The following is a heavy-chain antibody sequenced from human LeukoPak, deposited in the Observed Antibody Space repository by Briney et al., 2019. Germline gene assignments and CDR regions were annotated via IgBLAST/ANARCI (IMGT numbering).Heavy chain of an antibody. CDR1: GGSISSGGYY. V-gene: IGHV4-31*03. Sequence: SETLSLTCTVSGGSISSGGYYWSWIRQHPGKGLEWIGYIYYSGSTYYNPSLKSRVTISVDTSKNQFSLKLSSVTAADTAVYYCARGRRSFISYGGYFDYWGQGTLVTVSS. J-gene: IGHJ4*02. CDR3: ARGRRSFISYGGYFDY. D-gene: IGHD1-26*01. CDR2: IYYSGST.